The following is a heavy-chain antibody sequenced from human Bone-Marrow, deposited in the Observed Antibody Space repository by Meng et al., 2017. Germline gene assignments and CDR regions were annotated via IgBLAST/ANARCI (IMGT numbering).Heavy chain of an antibody. V-gene: IGHV4-38-2*02. Sequence: SETLSLTCTVSGYSISGTFYWGWIRQPPGKGLEWIGSIYHSGTTHYNPSLRGRVTISVDTSKNQFSLKLSSVTAADTAVYYCARALGYWGQGTLVTVSS. J-gene: IGHJ4*02. CDR2: IYHSGTT. CDR3: ARALGY. D-gene: IGHD7-27*01. CDR1: GYSISGTFY.